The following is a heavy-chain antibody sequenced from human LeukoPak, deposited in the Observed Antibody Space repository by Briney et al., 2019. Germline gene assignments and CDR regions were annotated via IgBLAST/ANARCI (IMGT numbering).Heavy chain of an antibody. D-gene: IGHD3-10*01. V-gene: IGHV3-11*06. Sequence: PGGSLRLSCAAPGFTFSDYYMSWIRQAPGKGLEWVSYISSSSSYTNYADSVKGRFTISRDNAKNSLYLQMNSLRAEDTAVYYCASHYGSGSYYDYWGQGTLVTVSS. J-gene: IGHJ4*02. CDR1: GFTFSDYY. CDR3: ASHYGSGSYYDY. CDR2: ISSSSSYT.